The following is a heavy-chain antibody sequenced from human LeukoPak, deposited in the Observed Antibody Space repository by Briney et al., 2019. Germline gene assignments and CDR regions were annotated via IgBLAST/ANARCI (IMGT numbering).Heavy chain of an antibody. CDR3: TRLSDDSSGYYYEGWDY. CDR2: ISGSGGST. V-gene: IGHV3-23*01. D-gene: IGHD3-22*01. Sequence: GGSLRLSCAASGFTFSSYAMSWVRQAPGKGLEWVSAISGSGGSTYYADSVKGRFTISRDNSKNTLYLQMNSLRAEDTAVYYCTRLSDDSSGYYYEGWDYWGQGTLVTVSS. CDR1: GFTFSSYA. J-gene: IGHJ4*02.